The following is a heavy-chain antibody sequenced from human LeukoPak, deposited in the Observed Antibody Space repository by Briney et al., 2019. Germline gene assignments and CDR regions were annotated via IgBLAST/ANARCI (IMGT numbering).Heavy chain of an antibody. D-gene: IGHD1-26*01. CDR2: MYTSGST. V-gene: IGHV4-4*07. CDR1: GGSISSYY. J-gene: IGHJ2*01. Sequence: TSETLSLTCTVSGGSISSYYWSWIRQPAGKGLEWIGRMYTSGSTNYNPSLKSRVTMSVDTSKNQFSLKLSSVTAADTAVYYCARVSYSYWYFDLWGRGTLVTVSS. CDR3: ARVSYSYWYFDL.